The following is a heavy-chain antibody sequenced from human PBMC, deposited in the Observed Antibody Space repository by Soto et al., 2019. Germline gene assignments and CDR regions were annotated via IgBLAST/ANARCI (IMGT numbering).Heavy chain of an antibody. CDR3: ARESMTTIPMDV. D-gene: IGHD4-17*01. CDR1: GGSIDTYY. V-gene: IGHV4-59*01. CDR2: VYYNGTT. Sequence: SETVSLTCNVSGGSIDTYYWTWIRKPPGKGLEWIGYVYYNGTTNYKPSLKTRVTISVDTSKNQFSLKLTSGTAADTAMYYCARESMTTIPMDVWGRGTMVTVSS. J-gene: IGHJ6*02.